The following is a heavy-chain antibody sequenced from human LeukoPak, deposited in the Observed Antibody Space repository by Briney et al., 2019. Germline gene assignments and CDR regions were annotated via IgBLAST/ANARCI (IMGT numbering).Heavy chain of an antibody. Sequence: SETLSLTCTVSGGSISSYYWSWIRQPAGKGLEWIGRIYTSGSTKYDPSLWGRVTMSVDTSKNQFSLKLSSVTAADTGVYYCARDYAGSWDKDYFDYWGQGTPVTVSS. CDR3: ARDYAGSWDKDYFDY. J-gene: IGHJ4*02. CDR2: IYTSGST. V-gene: IGHV4-4*07. CDR1: GGSISSYY. D-gene: IGHD6-13*01.